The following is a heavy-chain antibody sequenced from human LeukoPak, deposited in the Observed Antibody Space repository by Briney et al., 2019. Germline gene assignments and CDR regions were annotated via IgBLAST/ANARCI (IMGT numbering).Heavy chain of an antibody. CDR2: ISYDGSNK. D-gene: IGHD3-22*01. J-gene: IGHJ4*02. V-gene: IGHV3-30*18. CDR1: GFTFSSYG. Sequence: GRSLRLSCAASGFTFSSYGMHWVRQAPGKGLEWVAVISYDGSNKYYADSVKGRFTISRDNSKNTLYLQMNSLRAEDTAVYYCAKISSSGYYRSFDYWGQGTLVTVSS. CDR3: AKISSSGYYRSFDY.